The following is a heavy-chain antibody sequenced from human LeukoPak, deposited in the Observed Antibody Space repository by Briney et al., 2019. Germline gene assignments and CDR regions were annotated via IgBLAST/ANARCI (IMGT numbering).Heavy chain of an antibody. D-gene: IGHD2-15*01. J-gene: IGHJ4*02. Sequence: SETLSLTCTVSGGSISSYYWSWIRQPAGKGLEWIGRIYTSGSTNYNPSLKSRVTMSVDTSKSQSSLKLSSVTAADTAVYYCAREAPGYCSGGSCYSSGGFFDYWGQGTLVTVSS. CDR3: AREAPGYCSGGSCYSSGGFFDY. CDR2: IYTSGST. V-gene: IGHV4-4*07. CDR1: GGSISSYY.